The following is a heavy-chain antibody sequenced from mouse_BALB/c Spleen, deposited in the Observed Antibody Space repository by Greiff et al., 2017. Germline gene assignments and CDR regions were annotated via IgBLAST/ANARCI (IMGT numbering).Heavy chain of an antibody. Sequence: EVKLMESGGGLVKLGGSLKLSCAASGFTFSSYYMSWVRQTPEKRLELVAAINSNGGSTYYPDTVKGRFTISRDNAKNTLYLQMSSLKSEDTALYYCARQAITTARYWYFDVWGAGTTVTVSS. V-gene: IGHV5-6-2*01. CDR2: INSNGGST. D-gene: IGHD1-2*01. J-gene: IGHJ1*01. CDR3: ARQAITTARYWYFDV. CDR1: GFTFSSYY.